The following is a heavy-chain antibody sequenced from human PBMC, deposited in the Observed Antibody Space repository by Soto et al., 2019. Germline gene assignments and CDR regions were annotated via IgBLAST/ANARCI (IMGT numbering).Heavy chain of an antibody. Sequence: PGGSLRLSCAASGFTFSSFEMNWVRQAPGKGLEWVSKIGSSGSTIWYADSVKGRFTISRDNAKNSLYLQMNSLRGEDTAVYYCARATYSSSYYFDSWGQGTRVTVS. CDR1: GFTFSSFE. J-gene: IGHJ4*02. D-gene: IGHD6-6*01. CDR2: IGSSGSTI. V-gene: IGHV3-48*03. CDR3: ARATYSSSYYFDS.